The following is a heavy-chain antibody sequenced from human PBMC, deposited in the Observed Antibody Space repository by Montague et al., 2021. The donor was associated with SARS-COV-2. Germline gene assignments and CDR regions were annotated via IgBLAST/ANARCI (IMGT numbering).Heavy chain of an antibody. J-gene: IGHJ4*02. CDR1: GFDFIRNW. D-gene: IGHD2-2*01. CDR3: ARPLGGGYQLLCDY. CDR2: ISYDGSNK. Sequence: SLRLSCAASGFDFIRNWMHWVRQAPGKGLEWVAVISYDGSNKYYADSVKGRFTISRDNSKNTLYLQMNSLRAEDTAVYYCARPLGGGYQLLCDYWGQGTLVTVSS. V-gene: IGHV3-30*03.